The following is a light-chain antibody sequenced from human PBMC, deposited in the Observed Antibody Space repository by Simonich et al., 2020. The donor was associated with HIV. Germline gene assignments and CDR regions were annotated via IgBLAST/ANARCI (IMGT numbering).Light chain of an antibody. CDR3: QQYYSYPQT. Sequence: DILMTQSPSSVSASVGDRVTITCRASQDISTWLAWYQQTPGKAPKLLIYAASTLQSGVPSRFSGSGSGTDFTLTISSLQPEDFATYYCQQYYSYPQTFGQGTKLEIK. CDR2: AAS. V-gene: IGKV1-12*01. CDR1: QDISTW. J-gene: IGKJ2*01.